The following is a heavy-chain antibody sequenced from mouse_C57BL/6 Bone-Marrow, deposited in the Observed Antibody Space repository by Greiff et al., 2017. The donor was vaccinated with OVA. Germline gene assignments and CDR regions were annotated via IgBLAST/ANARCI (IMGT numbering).Heavy chain of an antibody. CDR2: IYPGDGDT. Sequence: QVQLQQSGPELVKPGASVKISCKASGYAFSSSWMNWVKQRPGKGLEWIGRIYPGDGDTNYNGKFKGKATLTADKSSSTAYMQLSSLTSEDSAVYFCAMLMPFAYWGQGTLVTVSA. CDR1: GYAFSSSW. CDR3: AMLMPFAY. V-gene: IGHV1-82*01. J-gene: IGHJ3*01. D-gene: IGHD2-3*01.